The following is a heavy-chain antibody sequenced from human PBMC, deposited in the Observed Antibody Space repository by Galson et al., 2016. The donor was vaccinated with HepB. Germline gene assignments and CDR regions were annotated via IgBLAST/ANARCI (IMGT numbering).Heavy chain of an antibody. J-gene: IGHJ4*02. CDR1: GYSVSEVS. CDR3: AILQFCSGGSCYRGDFDY. V-gene: IGHV1-24*01. CDR2: FDPEEGET. Sequence: SVKVSCKVSGYSVSEVSMHWVRQARGKGLEWMGGFDPEEGETVYAQKFQGRVTMTEDTSTDTAYLELSSLGSEDTAVYYCAILQFCSGGSCYRGDFDYWGQGTLVTVSS. D-gene: IGHD2-15*01.